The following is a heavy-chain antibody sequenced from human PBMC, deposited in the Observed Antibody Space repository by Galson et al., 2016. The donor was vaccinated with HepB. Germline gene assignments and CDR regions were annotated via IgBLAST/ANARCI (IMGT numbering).Heavy chain of an antibody. CDR3: ARVDLWTGSRHWYFDL. J-gene: IGHJ2*01. Sequence: SLRLSCAASGFISGRYSMTWVRQAPGKGLEWVSFIGQNIYYADSVKGRFTISREDARNSLYLQMNSLRAEDTALYYCARVDLWTGSRHWYFDLWGRGTLVTVSS. V-gene: IGHV3-21*01. CDR1: GFISGRYS. D-gene: IGHD3/OR15-3a*01. CDR2: IGQNI.